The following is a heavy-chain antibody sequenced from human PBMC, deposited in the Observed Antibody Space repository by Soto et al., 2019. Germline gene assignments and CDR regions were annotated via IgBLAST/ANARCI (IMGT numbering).Heavy chain of an antibody. V-gene: IGHV4-30-2*01. CDR3: AKLAAARWFDP. CDR2: IYHSGST. CDR1: GGSISSGGYS. D-gene: IGHD6-13*01. Sequence: SETLSLTCAVSGGSISSGGYSWSWIRQPPGKGLEWIGYIYHSGSTYYNPSLKSRVTISVDRSKNQFSLKLSSVTAADTAVYYCAKLAAARWFDPWGQGTLVTVSS. J-gene: IGHJ5*02.